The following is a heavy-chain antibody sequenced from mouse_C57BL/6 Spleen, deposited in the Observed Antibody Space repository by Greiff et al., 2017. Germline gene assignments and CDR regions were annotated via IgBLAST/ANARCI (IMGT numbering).Heavy chain of an antibody. Sequence: VQLQQSGAELARPGASVKLSCKASGYTFTSYGISWVKQRTGQGLEWIGEIYPRSGNTYYNEKFKGKATLTADKSSSTAYMELRSLTSEDSAVXFCARRYYGSSYLYYFDYWGQGTTLTVSS. CDR1: GYTFTSYG. V-gene: IGHV1-81*01. D-gene: IGHD1-1*01. J-gene: IGHJ2*01. CDR3: ARRYYGSSYLYYFDY. CDR2: IYPRSGNT.